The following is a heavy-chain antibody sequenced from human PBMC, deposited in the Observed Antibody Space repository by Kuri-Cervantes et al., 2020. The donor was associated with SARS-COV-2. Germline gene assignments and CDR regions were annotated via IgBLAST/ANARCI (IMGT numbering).Heavy chain of an antibody. J-gene: IGHJ4*02. CDR3: AKDYYSSSSNYFDY. Sequence: GESLKISCAASGFTFSDYYMSWIRQAPGKGLEWVSAISGSGGSTYYADSVKGRFTISRDNSKNTLYLQMNSLRAEDTAVYYCAKDYYSSSSNYFDYWGQGTLVTVSS. V-gene: IGHV3-23*01. D-gene: IGHD6-6*01. CDR2: ISGSGGST. CDR1: GFTFSDYY.